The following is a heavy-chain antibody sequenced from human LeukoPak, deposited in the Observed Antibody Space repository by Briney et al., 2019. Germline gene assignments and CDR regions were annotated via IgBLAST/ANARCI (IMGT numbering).Heavy chain of an antibody. Sequence: GGSLRLSCAASGFTFSSHDMHWVRHATGKGLEWVSTIGTAGDTYYPGSVKGRFTISRDNAKNSLYLQMNSLRAEDTAVYYCARGLGTVVTGELYFDYWGQGTLVTVSS. J-gene: IGHJ4*02. CDR2: IGTAGDT. CDR1: GFTFSSHD. D-gene: IGHD4-23*01. V-gene: IGHV3-13*01. CDR3: ARGLGTVVTGELYFDY.